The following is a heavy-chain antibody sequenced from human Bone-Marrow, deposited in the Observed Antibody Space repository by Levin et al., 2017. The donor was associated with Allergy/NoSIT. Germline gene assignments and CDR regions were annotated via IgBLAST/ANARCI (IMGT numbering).Heavy chain of an antibody. CDR2: IWHDGGNK. CDR3: ARDHYYDGSGYSDS. V-gene: IGHV3-33*01. Sequence: GGSLRLSCEASPFTFSGNAMHWVRQAPGKGLEWVAVIWHDGGNKYYSDSVKGRFTVSRDNSKNTLYLEMNDLRVEDTAVYFCARDHYYDGSGYSDSWGQGTQVTVSS. CDR1: PFTFSGNA. D-gene: IGHD3-22*01. J-gene: IGHJ5*01.